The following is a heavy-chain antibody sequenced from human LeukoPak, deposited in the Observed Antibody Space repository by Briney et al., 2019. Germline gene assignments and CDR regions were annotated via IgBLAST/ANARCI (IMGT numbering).Heavy chain of an antibody. CDR1: GGSISSYY. J-gene: IGHJ5*02. CDR2: IYYSGST. V-gene: IGHV4-59*08. Sequence: PSETLSLTCTVSGGSISSYYWSWIRQPPGKGLEWIGYIYYSGSTNYNPSLKSRVTISVDTSKNQFSLKLSSVTAADTAVYYCARRLLGGIAAAGRYNWFDPWGQGTLVTVSS. D-gene: IGHD6-13*01. CDR3: ARRLLGGIAAAGRYNWFDP.